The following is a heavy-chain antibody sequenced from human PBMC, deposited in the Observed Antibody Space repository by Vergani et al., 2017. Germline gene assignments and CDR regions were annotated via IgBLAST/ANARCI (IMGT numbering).Heavy chain of an antibody. CDR2: INHSGST. CDR3: ASGAMVXGYYGAYYYYGMDV. CDR1: GGSFSGYY. D-gene: IGHD3-9*01. Sequence: QVQLQQWGAGLLKPSETLSLTCAVYGGSFSGYYWSWIRQPPGKGLEWIGEINHSGSTNYNPSLKSRVTISVDTSKNQFSLKLSSVTAADTAVYYCASGAMVXGYYGAYYYYGMDVWGQGTTVTVSS. V-gene: IGHV4-34*01. J-gene: IGHJ6*02.